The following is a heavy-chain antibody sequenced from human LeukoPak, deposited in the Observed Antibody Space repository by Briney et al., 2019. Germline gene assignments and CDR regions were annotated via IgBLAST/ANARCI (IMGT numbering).Heavy chain of an antibody. CDR3: AREPHSSGWYGPRRDY. CDR1: GYTFTGYY. V-gene: IGHV1-2*02. J-gene: IGHJ4*02. CDR2: INPNSGGT. D-gene: IGHD6-19*01. Sequence: ASVKVSCKASGYTFTGYYMHWVRQAPGQGLEWMGWINPNSGGTNYAQKFQGRVTMTRDTSISTAYMELSRLRSDDTAVYYCAREPHSSGWYGPRRDYWGQGTLVTVSS.